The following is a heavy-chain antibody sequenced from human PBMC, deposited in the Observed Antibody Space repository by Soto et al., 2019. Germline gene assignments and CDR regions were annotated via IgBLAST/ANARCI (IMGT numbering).Heavy chain of an antibody. D-gene: IGHD3-16*01. CDR3: ARHRGSYGGEYYFDY. J-gene: IGHJ4*02. CDR2: IYYGGST. CDR1: GDSISSSSFY. Sequence: PSETLSLTCTVSGDSISSSSFYWGWIRQPPGRGLEWIGTIYYGGSTYYTTSLKSRVTISVDASRNQFSLRLSSVTAADSAVYYCARHRGSYGGEYYFDYWGQGSQVTVSS. V-gene: IGHV4-39*01.